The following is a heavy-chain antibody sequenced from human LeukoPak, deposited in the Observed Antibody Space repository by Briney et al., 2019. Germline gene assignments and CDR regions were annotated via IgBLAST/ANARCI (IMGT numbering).Heavy chain of an antibody. CDR1: GGFISSGGYS. J-gene: IGHJ4*02. D-gene: IGHD6-25*01. CDR3: VSRASSAYEFDY. Sequence: SQTLSLTCAVSGGFISSGGYSWSWIRQPPGKGLEWIGYIYHSGSTYYNPSLKSRVTISVDRSKNQFSLKLSSVTAADTAVYYCVSRASSAYEFDYWGQGTLVTVSS. V-gene: IGHV4-30-2*01. CDR2: IYHSGST.